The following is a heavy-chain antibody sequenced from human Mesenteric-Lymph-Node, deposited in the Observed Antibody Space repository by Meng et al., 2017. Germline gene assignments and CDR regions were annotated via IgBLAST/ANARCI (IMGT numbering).Heavy chain of an antibody. Sequence: VVLQHGGAGLLKPSETLSPTCAVYGGSFSGYYWNWSRQPPGKGLEWIGEINHSGSTKYNPSLKSRVTISLDTSKSRISLKLRSVTAADTAVYYCAKKFYSGNSGYSFFDYWGQGTLVTVSS. CDR2: INHSGST. J-gene: IGHJ4*02. V-gene: IGHV4-34*01. CDR1: GGSFSGYY. D-gene: IGHD3-22*01. CDR3: AKKFYSGNSGYSFFDY.